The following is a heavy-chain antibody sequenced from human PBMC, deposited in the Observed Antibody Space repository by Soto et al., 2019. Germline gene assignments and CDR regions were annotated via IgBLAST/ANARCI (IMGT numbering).Heavy chain of an antibody. CDR1: GYTFTSYA. Sequence: ASVKVCCKASGYTFTSYAMHWVRQAPGQRLEWMGWINAGNGNTKYSQKFQGRVTITRDTSASTAYMELSSLRSEDTAVYYCARGGLRFLEWLLYPGAYYYYMDVWGKGTTVTVSS. CDR3: ARGGLRFLEWLLYPGAYYYYMDV. D-gene: IGHD3-3*01. V-gene: IGHV1-3*01. J-gene: IGHJ6*03. CDR2: INAGNGNT.